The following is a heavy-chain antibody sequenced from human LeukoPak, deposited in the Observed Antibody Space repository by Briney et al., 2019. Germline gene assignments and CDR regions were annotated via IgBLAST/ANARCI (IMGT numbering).Heavy chain of an antibody. V-gene: IGHV4-4*02. CDR3: ARGRVRYCSSTSCYAGGWFDP. CDR2: IYHSGST. D-gene: IGHD2-2*01. Sequence: SETLSLTCAVSGGSISSSNWWSWVRPPPGKGLEWIGEIYHSGSTNYNPSLKSRVTISVDKSKNQFSLKLSSVTAADTAVYYCARGRVRYCSSTSCYAGGWFDPWGQGTLVTVSS. CDR1: GGSISSSNW. J-gene: IGHJ5*02.